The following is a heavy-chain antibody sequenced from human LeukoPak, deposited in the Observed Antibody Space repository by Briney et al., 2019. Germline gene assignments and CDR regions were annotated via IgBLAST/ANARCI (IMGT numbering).Heavy chain of an antibody. CDR3: ARGLRYYGSGSYYNGGGYFDY. CDR1: GGSFSGYY. D-gene: IGHD3-10*01. Sequence: SETLSLTCAVYGGSFSGYYWSWNRQPPGKGLEWIGEINHSGSTNYNPSLKSRVTISVDTSKNQFSLKLSSVTAADTAVYYCARGLRYYGSGSYYNGGGYFDYWGQGTLVTVSS. J-gene: IGHJ4*02. CDR2: INHSGST. V-gene: IGHV4-34*01.